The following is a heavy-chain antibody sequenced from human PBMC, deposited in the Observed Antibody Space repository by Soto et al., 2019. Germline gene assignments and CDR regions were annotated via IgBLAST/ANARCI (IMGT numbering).Heavy chain of an antibody. V-gene: IGHV4-30-4*02. CDR3: ARVIMPNYGMDV. D-gene: IGHD2-2*01. CDR1: GGSISIGDYY. J-gene: IGHJ6*02. Sequence: SETLSLTFTVSGGSISIGDYYWSLIRQPPGKGLEWIGYIYYSGRKYYKTYLKSRVNISVDTSKNQFSMKLSSVTAADTAVYYCARVIMPNYGMDVWGQGTTVTVSS. CDR2: IYYSGRK.